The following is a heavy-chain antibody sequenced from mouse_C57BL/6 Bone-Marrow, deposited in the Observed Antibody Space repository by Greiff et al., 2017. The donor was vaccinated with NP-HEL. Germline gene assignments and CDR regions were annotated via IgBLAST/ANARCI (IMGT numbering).Heavy chain of an antibody. J-gene: IGHJ2*01. CDR2: INPNNGGT. Sequence: EVQLHHSGPELVKPGASVQISCTASGYTFTDYYMNWVKQSHGKSLAWIGDINPNNGGTSYNQKFTGKATLTVDKSSSTAYMELRSLTSEDSAVYYCGYPYFDDWGQGTTLTVSS. CDR1: GYTFTDYY. CDR3: GYPYFDD. D-gene: IGHD2-12*01. V-gene: IGHV1-26*01.